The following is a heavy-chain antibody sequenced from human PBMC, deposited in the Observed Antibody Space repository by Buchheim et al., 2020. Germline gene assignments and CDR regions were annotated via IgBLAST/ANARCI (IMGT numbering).Heavy chain of an antibody. CDR2: IYYSGST. CDR1: GGSISSSSYY. Sequence: QLQLQESGPGLVKPSETLSLTCTVSGGSISSSSYYWGWIRQPPGKGLEWIGSIYYSGSTYYNPSLKSRVTISVDTSKHQFSLKLSSVTAADTAVYYCARTPGIAAAGTGDYWGQGTL. CDR3: ARTPGIAAAGTGDY. J-gene: IGHJ4*02. D-gene: IGHD6-13*01. V-gene: IGHV4-39*07.